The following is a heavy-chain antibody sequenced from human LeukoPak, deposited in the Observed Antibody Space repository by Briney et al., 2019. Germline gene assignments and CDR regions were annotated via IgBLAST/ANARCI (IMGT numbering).Heavy chain of an antibody. J-gene: IGHJ4*02. Sequence: AVTVSCKASGYTFTGYYMHWVRQAPGQGLEWMGWINPNSGDTNYAQKFQGRVTLTRDTSISTAYMDLSRLRSDDTAVYYCAREWGYCSGGTCYHDYWGQGTLVTVST. D-gene: IGHD2-15*01. CDR2: INPNSGDT. CDR1: GYTFTGYY. CDR3: AREWGYCSGGTCYHDY. V-gene: IGHV1-2*02.